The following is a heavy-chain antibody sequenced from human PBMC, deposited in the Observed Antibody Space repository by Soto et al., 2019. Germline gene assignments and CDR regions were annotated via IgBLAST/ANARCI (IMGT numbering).Heavy chain of an antibody. D-gene: IGHD6-13*01. CDR3: AIILFSPPRRAAASTGLFDP. CDR2: ISAYNGNT. Sequence: GDSVTVSCKASGYTFTSYGISWVRQAPGQGLEWMGWISAYNGNTNYAQKLQGRVTMTTDTSTSTAYMELRSLKSVDTAVYYCAIILFSPPRRAAASTGLFDPSRQGTLVTVSS. V-gene: IGHV1-18*01. J-gene: IGHJ5*02. CDR1: GYTFTSYG.